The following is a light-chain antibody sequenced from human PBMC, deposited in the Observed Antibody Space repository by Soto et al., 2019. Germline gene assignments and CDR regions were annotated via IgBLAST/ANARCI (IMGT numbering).Light chain of an antibody. J-gene: IGKJ5*01. Sequence: DIQMTQSQSSVSASVGDRVSITCLPSQGISSWLAWYQQRPGKAPNLLIYDASSLASGVPSRFSGSGSGTDFTLTVSSLQSEDFAVYYCQQYNNWPTFGQGTRLEIK. CDR1: QGISSW. CDR3: QQYNNWPT. V-gene: IGKV1-12*01. CDR2: DAS.